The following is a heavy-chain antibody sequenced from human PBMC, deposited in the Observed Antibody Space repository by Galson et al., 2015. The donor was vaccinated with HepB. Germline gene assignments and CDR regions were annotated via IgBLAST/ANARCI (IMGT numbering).Heavy chain of an antibody. D-gene: IGHD5-12*01. J-gene: IGHJ4*02. Sequence: SVKVSCKASGYTFTGYYMHWVRQAPGQGLEWMGRINPNSGGTNYAQKFQGRVTMTRDTSISTAYMELSRLRSDDTAVYYCARDTVGYSGYEDFDYWGQGTLVTVSS. CDR2: INPNSGGT. CDR3: ARDTVGYSGYEDFDY. V-gene: IGHV1-2*06. CDR1: GYTFTGYY.